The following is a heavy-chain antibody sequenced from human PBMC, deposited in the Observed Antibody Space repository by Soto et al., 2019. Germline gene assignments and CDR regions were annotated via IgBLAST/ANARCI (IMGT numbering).Heavy chain of an antibody. Sequence: EVQLVESGGGLVQPGGSLRLSCAASGITFSSYEMNWVRQAPGNGLEWVSYISSRGSTIYYAYSVKGRFTISSDNAKHSLCLQMNSLRAEDTAVYYCAIEEGIAVAPAPHNQKAYWGQGTLVTVAS. CDR1: GITFSSYE. V-gene: IGHV3-48*03. J-gene: IGHJ4*02. CDR3: AIEEGIAVAPAPHNQKAY. CDR2: ISSRGSTI. D-gene: IGHD6-13*01.